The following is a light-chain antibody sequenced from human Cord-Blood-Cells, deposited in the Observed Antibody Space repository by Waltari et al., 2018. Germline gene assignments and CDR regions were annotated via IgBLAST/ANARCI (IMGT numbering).Light chain of an antibody. CDR2: DAS. Sequence: DIQLTQSPSSLSPSVADRVSITCQASQDISNYLNWYQQKPGKAPKLLIYDASNLETGVPSRFSGSGSGTDFTFTISSLQPEDIATYYCQQYDNLLTITFGQGTRLEIK. V-gene: IGKV1-33*01. CDR3: QQYDNLLTIT. J-gene: IGKJ5*01. CDR1: QDISNY.